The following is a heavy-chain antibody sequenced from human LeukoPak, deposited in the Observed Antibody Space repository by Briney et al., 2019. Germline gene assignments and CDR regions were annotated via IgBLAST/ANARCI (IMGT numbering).Heavy chain of an antibody. V-gene: IGHV4-59*02. D-gene: IGHD4/OR15-4a*01. CDR2: VYNGGST. CDR3: ARGGASSKWLDS. Sequence: PSETLSLTCTVSAASVSTYFWSWIRQPPGKGLENIGYVYNGGSTNYNPSLKSRVTISVDTSKNQISLKLNSVTAADTAVYFCARGGASSKWLDSWGQGILVTVSS. J-gene: IGHJ5*01. CDR1: AASVSTYF.